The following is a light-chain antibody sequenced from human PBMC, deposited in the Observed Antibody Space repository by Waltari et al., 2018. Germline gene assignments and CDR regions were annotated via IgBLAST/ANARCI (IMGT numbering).Light chain of an antibody. J-gene: IGKJ5*01. Sequence: DIQMTQSPSSLSASVGDRVTITCRASQSISSDLSWYQQKPGKAPKALVYAASSVQSGVPSRFSGSGSGTDFTLTISSLQPEDFATYYCQQSYSTPITFGQGTRLEIK. CDR1: QSISSD. CDR2: AAS. V-gene: IGKV1-39*01. CDR3: QQSYSTPIT.